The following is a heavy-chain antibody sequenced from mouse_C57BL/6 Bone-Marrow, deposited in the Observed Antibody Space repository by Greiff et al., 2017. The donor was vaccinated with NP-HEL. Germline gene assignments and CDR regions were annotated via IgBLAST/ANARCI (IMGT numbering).Heavy chain of an antibody. D-gene: IGHD3-2*02. V-gene: IGHV2-2*01. J-gene: IGHJ2*01. CDR2: IWSGGST. CDR1: GFSLTSYG. Sequence: QVQLQQSGPGLVQPSQSLSITCTVSGFSLTSYGVHWVRQSPGKGLEWLGVIWSGGSTDYNAAFISRLSISKDNSKSQVFFKMNSLQAEYTATYDCARNKDSSGYLDYWGQGTTLTVSS. CDR3: ARNKDSSGYLDY.